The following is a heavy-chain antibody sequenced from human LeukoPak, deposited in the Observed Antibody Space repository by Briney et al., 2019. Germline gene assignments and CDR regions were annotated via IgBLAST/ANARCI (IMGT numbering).Heavy chain of an antibody. V-gene: IGHV3-11*04. J-gene: IGHJ2*01. Sequence: LSLTCAVSGYSISSGYYWGWIRQPPGKGLEWISYMSSTGNTIYYAESVKGRFTVSRDSANNSMSLQMTSLRAEDSAVYYCARSSSYFTYFDLWGRDTLVTVSS. D-gene: IGHD2/OR15-2a*01. CDR1: GYSISSGYY. CDR2: MSSTGNTI. CDR3: ARSSSYFTYFDL.